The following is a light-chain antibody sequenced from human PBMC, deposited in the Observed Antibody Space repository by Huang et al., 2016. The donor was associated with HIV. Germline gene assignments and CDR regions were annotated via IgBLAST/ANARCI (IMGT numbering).Light chain of an antibody. Sequence: EIVMTQSPATLSVSPGERATLSCRASQYSGGSLAWYQKKPGQAPRLLIYEASTRATGIPARFSGSESGTDFTLTISSLQSEDFAVYYCQQYNDWSAVTFGGGTKVEI. CDR3: QQYNDWSAVT. J-gene: IGKJ4*01. V-gene: IGKV3-15*01. CDR2: EAS. CDR1: QYSGGS.